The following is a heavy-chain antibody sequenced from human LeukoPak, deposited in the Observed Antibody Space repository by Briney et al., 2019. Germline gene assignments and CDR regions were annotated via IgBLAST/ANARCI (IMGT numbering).Heavy chain of an antibody. V-gene: IGHV3-74*01. J-gene: IGHJ4*02. Sequence: GESLRLSCAASGFTFSSYWMHWVRQAPGKGLVWVSRINSDGSSTSYADSVKGRFTISRDNAKNTLYLQMNSLRAEDTAVYYCAKTSGWPYYFDYWGQGTLVTVSS. CDR3: AKTSGWPYYFDY. CDR1: GFTFSSYW. CDR2: INSDGSST. D-gene: IGHD6-19*01.